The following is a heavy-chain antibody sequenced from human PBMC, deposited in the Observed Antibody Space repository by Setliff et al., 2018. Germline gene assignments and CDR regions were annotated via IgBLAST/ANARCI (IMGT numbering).Heavy chain of an antibody. J-gene: IGHJ6*03. CDR1: GLTFSHAW. CDR2: IRSRNDGGTT. D-gene: IGHD1-1*01. Sequence: GGSLRLSCAASGLTFSHAWMTRVRQSPGKGLEWVGRIRSRNDGGTTDYAAPVKGRFTFSRDDSKNTLYLQMNNLKTEDTATYYCTSAKLERRTGHHYYMDVWGKGTTVTVSS. V-gene: IGHV3-15*01. CDR3: TSAKLERRTGHHYYMDV.